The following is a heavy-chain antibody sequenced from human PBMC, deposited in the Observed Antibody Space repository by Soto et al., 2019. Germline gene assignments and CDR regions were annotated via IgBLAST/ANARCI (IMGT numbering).Heavy chain of an antibody. CDR3: AYGGSCDY. V-gene: IGHV3-48*03. CDR2: ISSSGSTI. D-gene: IGHD1-26*01. CDR1: GFSFNTYE. Sequence: EVQLVESGGGLVQPGGSLRLSCAASGFSFNTYEMTWVRQAPGKGLEWVSYISSSGSTIYYADSVKGRFTVSRDNGKNPLYLQMNRLRAEDTAVYYCAYGGSCDYWGQGTQVTVSS. J-gene: IGHJ4*02.